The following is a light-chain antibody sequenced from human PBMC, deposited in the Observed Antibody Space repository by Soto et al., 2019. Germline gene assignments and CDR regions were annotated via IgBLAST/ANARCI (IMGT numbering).Light chain of an antibody. CDR2: GAS. V-gene: IGKV3-20*01. CDR1: QSVSSNY. CDR3: QQYGTSPSWT. Sequence: EIMLTQSPGTLSLSPGERATLSCRASQSVSSNYLAWYQQKPGQAPRLLIYGASSRATGIPDRFSGSGSGTDFTLTISRLEPEDFAVYYCQQYGTSPSWTFGQGTKVEIK. J-gene: IGKJ1*01.